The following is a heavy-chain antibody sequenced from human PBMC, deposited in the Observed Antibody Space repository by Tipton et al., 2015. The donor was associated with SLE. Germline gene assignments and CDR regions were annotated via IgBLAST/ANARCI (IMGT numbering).Heavy chain of an antibody. Sequence: TLSLTCTVSGGSISSDDYYWTWIRQHPGKGLEWIGHMSYSGSTYYNPSLKSRIAISVDTSKNHFSLKRSSVTAADTAVYYCARGGVGGYDSFAPWGQGSLVTVSS. D-gene: IGHD5-12*01. CDR1: GGSISSDDYY. CDR2: MSYSGST. CDR3: ARGGVGGYDSFAP. J-gene: IGHJ5*02. V-gene: IGHV4-31*03.